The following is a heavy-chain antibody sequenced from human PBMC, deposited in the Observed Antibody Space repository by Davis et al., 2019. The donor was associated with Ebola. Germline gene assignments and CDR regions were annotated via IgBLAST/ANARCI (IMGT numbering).Heavy chain of an antibody. CDR2: ISSSSGYI. CDR3: AREADYYDSSGYSHYFDY. J-gene: IGHJ4*02. V-gene: IGHV3-21*01. Sequence: GESLKISCAASGFTFSRYTMNWVPQAPGKGLEWFSSISSSSGYIYYADSVKGRFTISRDTAKNSLYLQMNSLRAEDTAVYYCAREADYYDSSGYSHYFDYWGQGTLVTVSS. D-gene: IGHD3-22*01. CDR1: GFTFSRYT.